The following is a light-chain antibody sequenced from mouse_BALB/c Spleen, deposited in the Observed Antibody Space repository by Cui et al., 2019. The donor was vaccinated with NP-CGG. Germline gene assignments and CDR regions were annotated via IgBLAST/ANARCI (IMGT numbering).Light chain of an antibody. J-gene: IGLJ1*01. Sequence: QAVVTQESTPTISPGETVTFTCRSSTGAVTTSNYANWVQEKPDHLFTGLIGGTNNRVPGVPARFSGSLIGDKAALTISGAQTEDEAIYFCALWYSNHWVFGGGTKLTVL. CDR1: TGAVTTSNY. CDR3: ALWYSNHWV. CDR2: GTN. V-gene: IGLV1*01.